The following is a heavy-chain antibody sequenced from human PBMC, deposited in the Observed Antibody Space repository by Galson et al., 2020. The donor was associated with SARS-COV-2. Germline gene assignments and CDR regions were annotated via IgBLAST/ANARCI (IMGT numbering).Heavy chain of an antibody. CDR1: GYTLTELS. J-gene: IGHJ5*02. V-gene: IGHV1-24*01. Sequence: GASVKVSCKVSGYTLTELSMHWVRQAPGKGLEWMGGFDPEDGETIYAQKFQGRVTMTEDTSTDTAYMELSSLRSEDTAVYYCATTTPLAVAGTSWFDPWGQGTLVTVYS. CDR3: ATTTPLAVAGTSWFDP. CDR2: FDPEDGET. D-gene: IGHD6-19*01.